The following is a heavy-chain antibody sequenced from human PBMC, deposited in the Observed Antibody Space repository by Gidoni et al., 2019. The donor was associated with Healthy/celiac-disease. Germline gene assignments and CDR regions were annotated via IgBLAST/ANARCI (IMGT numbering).Heavy chain of an antibody. CDR2: IYSGGST. CDR1: GFTVSSHY. D-gene: IGHD3-22*01. Sequence: EVQLVETGGGLIQPGGSLRLSCAASGFTVSSHYMSWVRQAPGKGLEWVSFIYSGGSTYYAASVKGRFTISRDNSKNTLYLQMNSLRAEDTAVYYCARAAYYYDSSGYQYYFDYWGQGTLVTVSS. CDR3: ARAAYYYDSSGYQYYFDY. V-gene: IGHV3-53*02. J-gene: IGHJ4*02.